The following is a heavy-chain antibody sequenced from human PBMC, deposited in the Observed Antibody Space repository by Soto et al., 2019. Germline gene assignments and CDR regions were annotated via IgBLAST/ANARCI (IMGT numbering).Heavy chain of an antibody. J-gene: IGHJ4*02. CDR1: GFTFSTYA. D-gene: IGHD3-10*01. CDR3: AKALGRDFSDFDY. Sequence: PGGSLRLSCAASGFTFSTYAINWGRQAPGKGLEWVSALSDNGGSTYYADSVRGRFTISRDNSMNTLYLQMNSLRAEDTALYYCAKALGRDFSDFDYWAQGTQVPVSS. CDR2: LSDNGGST. V-gene: IGHV3-23*01.